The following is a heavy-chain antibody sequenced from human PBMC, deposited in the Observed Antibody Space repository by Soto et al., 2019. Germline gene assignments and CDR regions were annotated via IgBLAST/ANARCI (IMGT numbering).Heavy chain of an antibody. Sequence: ASVKVSCKASGYTFTSYAMHWVRQAPGQRLEWMGWINAGNGNTKYSQKFQGRVTITRDTSASTAYMELSSLRSEDTAVYYCARSKYSYGQPITPKVYWGQGTLVTVSS. CDR2: INAGNGNT. CDR3: ARSKYSYGQPITPKVY. CDR1: GYTFTSYA. V-gene: IGHV1-3*01. J-gene: IGHJ4*02. D-gene: IGHD5-18*01.